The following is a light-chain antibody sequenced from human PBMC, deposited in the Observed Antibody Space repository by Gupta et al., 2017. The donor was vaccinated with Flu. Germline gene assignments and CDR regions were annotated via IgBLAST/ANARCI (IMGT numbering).Light chain of an antibody. CDR1: SSDVGGYNY. V-gene: IGLV2-8*01. CDR3: SSYGGSNKYV. J-gene: IGLJ1*01. Sequence: QSALTQPPSASGSPGQSVTISCTGTSSDVGGYNYVSWYQQHPGKAPKLMIYEVSKRPSGVPDRFSGPKSGSAASLTVSELQAEDEADYYCSSYGGSNKYVFGTGTKVTVL. CDR2: EVS.